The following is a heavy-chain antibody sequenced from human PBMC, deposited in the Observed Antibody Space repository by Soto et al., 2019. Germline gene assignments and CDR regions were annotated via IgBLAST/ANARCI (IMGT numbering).Heavy chain of an antibody. CDR3: ARDGVLVGAVEDAFDI. D-gene: IGHD1-26*01. CDR1: GGSISSGGYY. V-gene: IGHV4-31*03. J-gene: IGHJ3*02. Sequence: QVQLQESGPGLVKPSQTLSLTCTVSGGSISSGGYYWSWIRQHPGKGLEWIGYIYYSGSTYYHPSLKSRVTMSVDTSKNQFSLKLSSVTAADTAVYYCARDGVLVGAVEDAFDIWGQGTMVTVSS. CDR2: IYYSGST.